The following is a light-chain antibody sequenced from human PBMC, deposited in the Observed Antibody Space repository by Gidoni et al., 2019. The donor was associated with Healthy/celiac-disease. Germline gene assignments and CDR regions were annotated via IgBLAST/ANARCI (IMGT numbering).Light chain of an antibody. CDR1: QSVSSSD. J-gene: IGKJ5*01. CDR2: GAS. Sequence: EIVLTQSPGTLSLSPGERATLSCRASQSVSSSDLAWYQQKPGQAHRLLIYGASSRATGLPDRFSGSGSGTDFTLTISRLEPEDFAVYYCQQYGSSPRVTFGQGTRLEIK. CDR3: QQYGSSPRVT. V-gene: IGKV3-20*01.